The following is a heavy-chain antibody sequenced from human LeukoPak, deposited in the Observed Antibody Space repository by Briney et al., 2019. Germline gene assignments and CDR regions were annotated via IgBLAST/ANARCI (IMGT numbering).Heavy chain of an antibody. CDR2: IYYSGST. D-gene: IGHD3-10*01. CDR3: ARGYYGSGSYLIDY. Sequence: SETLSLTCTVSGGSISSYYWSWIRQPPGKGLEWIGYIYYSGSTNYNPSLKSRVTISVDTSKNQFSLKLSSVTAADTAVYYCARGYYGSGSYLIDYWGQGTLVTVSS. J-gene: IGHJ4*02. V-gene: IGHV4-59*01. CDR1: GGSISSYY.